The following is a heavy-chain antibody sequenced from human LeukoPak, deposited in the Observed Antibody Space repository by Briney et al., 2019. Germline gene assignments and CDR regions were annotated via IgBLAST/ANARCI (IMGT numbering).Heavy chain of an antibody. J-gene: IGHJ4*02. CDR3: ARSKYYYGSGSYYNDY. D-gene: IGHD3-10*01. V-gene: IGHV1-18*01. CDR2: ISAYNGNT. CDR1: GYTFTSYG. Sequence: GASVKVSCKASGYTFTSYGNSWVRQAPGQGLEWMGWISAYNGNTNYAQKLQGRVTMTTDTSTSTAYMELRSLRSDDTAVYYCARSKYYYGSGSYYNDYWGQGTLVTVSS.